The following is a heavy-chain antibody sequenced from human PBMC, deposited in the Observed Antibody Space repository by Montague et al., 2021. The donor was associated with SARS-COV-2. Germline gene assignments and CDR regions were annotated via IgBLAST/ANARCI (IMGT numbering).Heavy chain of an antibody. CDR2: IYPGDSDT. Sequence: KVSCKASGYTFSRNGISWVRQAPGQGLEWVGIIYPGDSDTRYSPSFQGQVTISADKSISTAYLQWSSLKASDTAMYYCARLSSGYSYDAFDIWGQGTMVTVSS. CDR1: GYTFSRNG. CDR3: ARLSSGYSYDAFDI. V-gene: IGHV5-51*01. D-gene: IGHD5-18*01. J-gene: IGHJ3*02.